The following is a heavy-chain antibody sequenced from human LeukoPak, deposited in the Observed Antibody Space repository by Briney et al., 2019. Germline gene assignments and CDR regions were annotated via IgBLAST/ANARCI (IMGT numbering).Heavy chain of an antibody. V-gene: IGHV1-2*02. Sequence: ASVKVSCKASGYTFTGYYMHWVRQAPGQGLEWMGWINPNSGGTNYAQKFQGRVTMTRDTSISTAYMELSRLRSDDTAVYYCARDRGSYEWDFDYWGQGTLVIVSS. D-gene: IGHD1-26*01. CDR2: INPNSGGT. CDR1: GYTFTGYY. J-gene: IGHJ4*02. CDR3: ARDRGSYEWDFDY.